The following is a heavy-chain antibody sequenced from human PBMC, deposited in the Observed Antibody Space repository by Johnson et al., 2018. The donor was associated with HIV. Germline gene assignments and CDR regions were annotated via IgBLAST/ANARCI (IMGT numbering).Heavy chain of an antibody. CDR3: AKARSLLDYGGFDAFDI. CDR2: IRYDGSNK. CDR1: GFTFSSYG. V-gene: IGHV3-30*02. Sequence: QLVESGGGVVQPGGSLRLSCAASGFTFSSYGMHWVRQAPAKGLEWVAFIRYDGSNKYYADSVKGRFTISRNNSKNTLSLQMISLRAEDTAMYYCAKARSLLDYGGFDAFDIWGQGTLVIVSS. J-gene: IGHJ3*02. D-gene: IGHD4-23*01.